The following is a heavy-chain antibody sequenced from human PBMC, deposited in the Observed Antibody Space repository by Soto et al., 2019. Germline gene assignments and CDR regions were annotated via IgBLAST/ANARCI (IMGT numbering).Heavy chain of an antibody. Sequence: QVQLVQSGAEVKKPGSSVKVSCKASGGTFSSYTISWVRQAPGQGLEWMGRIIPILDITNYAQKFQGRVSITADKSTGTAYMELSSLRSEDTAGYYCASLTDVTCTDYWGQGTLVTVSS. V-gene: IGHV1-69*02. J-gene: IGHJ4*02. CDR3: ASLTDVTCTDY. CDR2: IIPILDIT. D-gene: IGHD4-4*01. CDR1: GGTFSSYT.